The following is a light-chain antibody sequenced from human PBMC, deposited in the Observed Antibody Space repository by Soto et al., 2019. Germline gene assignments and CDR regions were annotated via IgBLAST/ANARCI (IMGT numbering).Light chain of an antibody. CDR3: QQYHGSSLT. CDR2: DAS. CDR1: ESDHKW. Sequence: DIQMTQSPPALSASVGDRVTITCRASESDHKWLAWYQQKEGKAPKVLIYDASTLETGVPSRFSGSGSGTEFAFTICSLQPVYSATYVGQQYHGSSLTCAQGTKVEI. J-gene: IGKJ1*01. V-gene: IGKV1-5*01.